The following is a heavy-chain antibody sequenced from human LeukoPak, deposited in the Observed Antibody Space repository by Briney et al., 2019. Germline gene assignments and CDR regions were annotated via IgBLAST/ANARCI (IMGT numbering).Heavy chain of an antibody. V-gene: IGHV3-33*01. Sequence: GSLRLSCAASGFHFSSYDMHWVRQAPGKGPGWVAIIWLDGSAEYYGDSVKGRFTVSRDNSKNTLYLQMDSLRVEDTAVYYCARDLNREDFDYWGQGTLVAVSS. CDR3: ARDLNREDFDY. D-gene: IGHD1-14*01. J-gene: IGHJ4*02. CDR2: IWLDGSAE. CDR1: GFHFSSYD.